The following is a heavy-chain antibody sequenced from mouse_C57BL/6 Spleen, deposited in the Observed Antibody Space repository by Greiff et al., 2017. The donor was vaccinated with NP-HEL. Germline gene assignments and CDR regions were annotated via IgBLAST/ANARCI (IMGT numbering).Heavy chain of an antibody. CDR3: ARREQLRLNEFAY. V-gene: IGHV1-9*01. D-gene: IGHD3-2*02. Sequence: VQLQQSGAELMKPGASVKLSCKATGYTFTSYWIEWVKQRPGHGLEWIGEILPGSGSTNYNEKFKGKATFTADTSSNTAYMQLSSLTTEDSAIYYCARREQLRLNEFAYWGQGTLVTVSA. CDR2: ILPGSGST. J-gene: IGHJ3*01. CDR1: GYTFTSYW.